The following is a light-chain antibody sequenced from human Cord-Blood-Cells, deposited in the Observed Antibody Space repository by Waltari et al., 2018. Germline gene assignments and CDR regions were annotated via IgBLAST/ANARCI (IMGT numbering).Light chain of an antibody. Sequence: QSALTQPASVSGSPGQSITLSCTGTSRTVGGYTYVSWYQQHPGKAPKLMIYEVSNRPSGVSNRFSGSKSGNTASLTISGLQAEDEADYYCSSYTSSSTVVFGGGTKLTVL. CDR3: SSYTSSSTVV. V-gene: IGLV2-14*01. J-gene: IGLJ2*01. CDR1: SRTVGGYTY. CDR2: EVS.